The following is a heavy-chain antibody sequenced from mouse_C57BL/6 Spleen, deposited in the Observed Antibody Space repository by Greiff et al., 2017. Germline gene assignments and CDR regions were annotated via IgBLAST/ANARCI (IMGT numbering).Heavy chain of an antibody. CDR2: LYPGDGDT. V-gene: IGHV1-82*01. Sequence: QVQLQQSGPELVKPGASVKISCKASGYAFSSSWMNWVKQRPGKGLEWIGRLYPGDGDTNYNGKFKGKATLTADKSSSTAYMQLSSLTSEDSAVYFCARSIYYAMDYWGQGTSVTVSS. D-gene: IGHD2-10*02. CDR3: ARSIYYAMDY. CDR1: GYAFSSSW. J-gene: IGHJ4*01.